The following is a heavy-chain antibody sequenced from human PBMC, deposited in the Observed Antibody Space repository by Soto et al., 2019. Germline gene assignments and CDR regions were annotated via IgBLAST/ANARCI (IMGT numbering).Heavy chain of an antibody. CDR3: ARSKAHDFWSGWDYYYGMEV. CDR2: IIPIFGTA. CDR1: GGTFSSYA. V-gene: IGHV1-69*12. D-gene: IGHD3-3*01. Sequence: QVQLVQSGAEVKKPGSSVKVSCKASGGTFSSYAISWVRQAPGQGLEWMGGIIPIFGTANYAQKFQGRVTNTAAESTSTDYMEHSSLRSEDTAVYYCARSKAHDFWSGWDYYYGMEVWGQGSTVTVSS. J-gene: IGHJ6*02.